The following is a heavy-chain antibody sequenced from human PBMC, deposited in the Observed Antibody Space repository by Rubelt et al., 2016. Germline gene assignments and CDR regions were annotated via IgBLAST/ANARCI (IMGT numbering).Heavy chain of an antibody. CDR3: AIEYYGMDV. Sequence: QVQLQQWGAGLLKPSETLSLTCAVYGGSFSGYYWSWIRQPPGKGLEWIGEINHSGSTNSNPSLKSRVTISVDTSKKQFSLKLSSVTAADTAVYYCAIEYYGMDVWGQGTTVTVSS. V-gene: IGHV4-34*01. CDR1: GGSFSGYY. J-gene: IGHJ6*02. CDR2: INHSGST.